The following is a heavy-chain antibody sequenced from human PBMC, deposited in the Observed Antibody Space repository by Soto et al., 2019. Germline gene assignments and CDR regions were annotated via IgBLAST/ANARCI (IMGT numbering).Heavy chain of an antibody. CDR3: SRNGGVIVRVWTNNWFDP. D-gene: IGHD3-16*02. J-gene: IGHJ5*02. V-gene: IGHV1-69*01. Sequence: QVQLVQSGAEVKKPGSSVKVSCKASGVTFSSYAISWVRQAPGQGLAWMGGIIPIFGTANYAQKFQGRVTITADESTSTAYMELSSLRSEDTAVYYCSRNGGVIVRVWTNNWFDPWGQGTLVTVSS. CDR1: GVTFSSYA. CDR2: IIPIFGTA.